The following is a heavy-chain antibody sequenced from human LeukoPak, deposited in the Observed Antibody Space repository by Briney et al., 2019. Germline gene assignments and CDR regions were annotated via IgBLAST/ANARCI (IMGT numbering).Heavy chain of an antibody. CDR3: ARGGREVHIVVVTATPWFDY. CDR1: GFTFSSYA. J-gene: IGHJ4*02. V-gene: IGHV3-21*01. Sequence: GGSLRLSCVASGFTFSSYAMNWVRQAPGKGLEWVSSISSSSSYIYYADSVKGRFTISRDNAKNSLYLQMNSLRAEDTAVYYCARGGREVHIVVVTATPWFDYWGQGTLVTVSS. D-gene: IGHD2-21*02. CDR2: ISSSSSYI.